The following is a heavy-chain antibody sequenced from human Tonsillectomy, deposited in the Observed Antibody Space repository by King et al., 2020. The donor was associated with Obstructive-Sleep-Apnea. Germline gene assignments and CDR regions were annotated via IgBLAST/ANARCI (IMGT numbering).Heavy chain of an antibody. Sequence: LQLQESGPGLVKPSETLSLTCTVSGGSISSSSYYWGWIRQPPGKGLEWIGSIYYSGSTYYNPSLKSRVTISVDTSKNQFSLKLSSLTAADTAVYYCASGDYDILTGSLYYYGMDVWGQGTTVTVSS. V-gene: IGHV4-39*07. CDR1: GGSISSSSYY. D-gene: IGHD3-9*01. J-gene: IGHJ6*02. CDR3: ASGDYDILTGSLYYYGMDV. CDR2: IYYSGST.